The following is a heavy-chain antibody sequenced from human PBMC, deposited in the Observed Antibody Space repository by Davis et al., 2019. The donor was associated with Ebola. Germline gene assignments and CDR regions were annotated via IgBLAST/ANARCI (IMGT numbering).Heavy chain of an antibody. CDR1: GYTFTSYG. D-gene: IGHD3-22*01. V-gene: IGHV1-18*01. Sequence: ASVKVSCKASGYTFTSYGISWVRQAPAQGLEWMGWISAYNGNTNYAQQLQGRVTMTTDTSTSTDYMELRSLRSDDTAVYYCARDLIEYYYDSSGYYGAVYYYYMDVWGKGTTVTVSS. CDR3: ARDLIEYYYDSSGYYGAVYYYYMDV. CDR2: ISAYNGNT. J-gene: IGHJ6*03.